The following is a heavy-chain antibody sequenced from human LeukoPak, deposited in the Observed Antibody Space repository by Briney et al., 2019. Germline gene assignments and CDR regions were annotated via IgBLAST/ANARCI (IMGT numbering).Heavy chain of an antibody. D-gene: IGHD2-2*01. CDR3: ARLPEPVYCSSTSCYGRWGYYFDY. CDR2: IYHSGST. Sequence: SETLSLTCAVSGYSISSGYYWGWIRQPPGKGLEWIGSIYHSGSTYYNPSLKSRVTISVDTSKNQFSLKLRSVTAADTAVYYCARLPEPVYCSSTSCYGRWGYYFDYWGQGTLATVSS. V-gene: IGHV4-38-2*01. J-gene: IGHJ4*02. CDR1: GYSISSGYY.